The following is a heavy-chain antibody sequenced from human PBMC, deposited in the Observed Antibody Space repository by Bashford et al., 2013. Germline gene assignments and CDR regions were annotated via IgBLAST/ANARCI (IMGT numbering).Heavy chain of an antibody. Sequence: GGSLRLSCAASGFTFSSYDMKWVRQAPGKGLEWVSYITSSSSTIYYADSVKGRFTISRDNAKNSLYLQMNSLRDEDTAVYYCARDSSWSFDYWGQGTLVTVSS. J-gene: IGHJ4*02. V-gene: IGHV3-48*02. D-gene: IGHD6-13*01. CDR2: ITSSSSTI. CDR3: ARDSSWSFDY. CDR1: GFTFSSYD.